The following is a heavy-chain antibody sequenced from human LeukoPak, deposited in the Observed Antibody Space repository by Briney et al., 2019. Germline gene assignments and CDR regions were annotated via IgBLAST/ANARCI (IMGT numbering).Heavy chain of an antibody. CDR1: GFTFSRYW. CDR3: ARDSRGGFDC. J-gene: IGHJ4*02. Sequence: PGGSLRLSCAASGFTFSRYWMSWVRQAPGRGLEWVAKIKVDGREKDYLDSVKGRFTISRDNAKNSLYLQMDSLRAEDTAMYYCARDSRGGFDCWGQGTLVTVSS. CDR2: IKVDGREK. D-gene: IGHD3-10*01. V-gene: IGHV3-7*01.